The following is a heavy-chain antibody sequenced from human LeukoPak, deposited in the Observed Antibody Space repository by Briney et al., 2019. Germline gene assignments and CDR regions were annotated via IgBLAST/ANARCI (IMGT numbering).Heavy chain of an antibody. Sequence: GGSLRLSCAASGFTFSNYGMHWVRQAPGKGLEWVTVIYSGGSTYYADSVKGRFTISRDNSKNTLYLQMNSLRVEDTAVYYCALGLVTDYWGQGTLVTVSS. V-gene: IGHV3-66*01. D-gene: IGHD3-9*01. CDR1: GFTFSNYG. J-gene: IGHJ4*02. CDR3: ALGLVTDY. CDR2: IYSGGST.